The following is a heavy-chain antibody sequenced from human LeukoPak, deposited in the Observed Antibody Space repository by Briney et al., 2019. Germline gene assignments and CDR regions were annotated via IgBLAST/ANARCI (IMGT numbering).Heavy chain of an antibody. V-gene: IGHV4-59*01. D-gene: IGHD6-6*01. CDR3: ARGSEYSSSEFDY. J-gene: IGHJ4*02. CDR1: GGSISSYY. CDR2: IYYSGST. Sequence: SETLSLTCTVSGGSISSYYWSWIRQPPGKGLEWIGYIYYSGSTNYNPSPKSRVTISVDTSKNQFSLKLSSVTAADTAVYYCARGSEYSSSEFDYWGQGTLVTVSS.